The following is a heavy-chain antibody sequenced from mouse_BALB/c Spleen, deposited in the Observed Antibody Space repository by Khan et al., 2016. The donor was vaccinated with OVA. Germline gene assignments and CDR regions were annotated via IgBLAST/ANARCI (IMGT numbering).Heavy chain of an antibody. D-gene: IGHD2-3*01. CDR1: GYTFTNYG. CDR2: INTYTGEP. V-gene: IGHV9-3-1*01. CDR3: ARWGDGYYAMDY. Sequence: QIQLVQSGPELKKPGETVKISCKASGYTFTNYGMNWVKQAPGKGLKWMGWINTYTGEPTYADDFKGRFAFSLETSASTAYLQINNLKNEDTATYFCARWGDGYYAMDYWGQGTSVTVSS. J-gene: IGHJ4*01.